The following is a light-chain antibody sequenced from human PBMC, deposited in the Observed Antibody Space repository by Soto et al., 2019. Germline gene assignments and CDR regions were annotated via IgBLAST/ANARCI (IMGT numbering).Light chain of an antibody. CDR3: QQFGSSPIT. CDR1: QTVSTTY. J-gene: IGKJ5*01. V-gene: IGKV3-20*01. Sequence: EIVLTQSPGTLSLSAGERATLSCRPSQTVSTTYFAWYQQRPGQAPRLLFYDASTRASGIPDRFSCSGSGRDFTLTISRLEPEDSAVYYCQQFGSSPITFGQGTRLELK. CDR2: DAS.